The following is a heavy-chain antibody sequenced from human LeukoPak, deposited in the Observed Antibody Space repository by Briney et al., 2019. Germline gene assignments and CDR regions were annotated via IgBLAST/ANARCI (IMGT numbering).Heavy chain of an antibody. CDR1: GGSISSYY. V-gene: IGHV4-59*01. CDR3: ARAVMRYYYYMDV. D-gene: IGHD3-16*01. J-gene: IGHJ6*03. CDR2: IYYSGST. Sequence: SETLSLTCTVSGGSISSYYWSWLRQPSGKGLEWIGYIYYSGSTNYNPSLKSRVTISVDTSKNQFSLKLSSVTAADTAVYYCARAVMRYYYYMDVWGKGTTVTVSS.